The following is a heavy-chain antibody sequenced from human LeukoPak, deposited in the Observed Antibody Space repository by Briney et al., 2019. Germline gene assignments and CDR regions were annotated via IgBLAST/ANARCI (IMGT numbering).Heavy chain of an antibody. D-gene: IGHD5-18*01. CDR1: GFTFEDYA. J-gene: IGHJ4*02. CDR3: AKVGPVSSYGFGFFNY. V-gene: IGHV3-9*01. CDR2: IRYNSGSI. Sequence: SLRLSCAASGFTFEDYAMHWVRQAPGQGLEWVSGIRYNSGSINYAESVKGRFTISRDNAKNSLYLQMNSLTVEDTALYYCAKVGPVSSYGFGFFNYWGRGTLVTVSS.